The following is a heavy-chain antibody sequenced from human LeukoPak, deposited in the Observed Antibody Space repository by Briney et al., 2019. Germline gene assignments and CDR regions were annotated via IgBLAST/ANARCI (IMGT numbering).Heavy chain of an antibody. CDR2: IKQDGSEK. Sequence: GGSLRLSCAASGFTFSSYWMSGVRQAPGKGLEWVANIKQDGSEKYYVDSVKGGFTISRDNAKNSLYLQMNSLRAEDTAVYYCARVRYDILTGYYFDYWGQGTLVTVSS. J-gene: IGHJ4*02. D-gene: IGHD3-9*01. V-gene: IGHV3-7*01. CDR3: ARVRYDILTGYYFDY. CDR1: GFTFSSYW.